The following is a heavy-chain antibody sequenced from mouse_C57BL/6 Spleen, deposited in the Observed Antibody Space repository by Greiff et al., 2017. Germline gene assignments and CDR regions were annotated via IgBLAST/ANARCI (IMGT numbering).Heavy chain of an antibody. CDR2: IDPSDSYT. V-gene: IGHV1-69*01. Sequence: LQPGAELVMPGASVKLSCKASGYTFTSYWMHWVKQRPGQGLEWIGEIDPSDSYTNYNQKFKGKSTLTVDKSSSTAYMQLSSLPSEDSAVYYCARSTTVVAPLDYWGQGTTLTVSS. CDR1: GYTFTSYW. J-gene: IGHJ2*01. D-gene: IGHD1-1*01. CDR3: ARSTTVVAPLDY.